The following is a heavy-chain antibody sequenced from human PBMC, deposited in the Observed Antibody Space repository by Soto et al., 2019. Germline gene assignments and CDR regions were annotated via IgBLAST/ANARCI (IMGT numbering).Heavy chain of an antibody. V-gene: IGHV6-1*01. D-gene: IGHD2-8*01. CDR3: ARAYCTNGVCGWFDP. J-gene: IGHJ5*02. CDR1: GDSVSSNSAA. Sequence: QSQTLSLTCAISGDSVSSNSAAWNWIRQSPSRGLEWLGRTYYRSKWYNDYAVSVKSRITINPDTSKNQFSLQLNSVTPEDTAVYYCARAYCTNGVCGWFDPWGQGTLVTVSS. CDR2: TYYRSKWYN.